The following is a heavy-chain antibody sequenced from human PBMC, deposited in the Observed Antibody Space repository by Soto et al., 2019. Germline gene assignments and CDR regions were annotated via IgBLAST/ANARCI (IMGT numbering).Heavy chain of an antibody. V-gene: IGHV3-64*01. CDR3: ARDRGGFMGLEGYYYGMDV. D-gene: IGHD3-10*01. CDR2: ISSNGGSI. CDR1: GFTFSSYA. Sequence: GGSLRLSCAASGFTFSSYAMHWVRQAPGKGLEYVSAISSNGGSIYYANSVKGRFTISRDNSKNTLYLQMGSLRAEDMAVYYCARDRGGFMGLEGYYYGMDVWGQGTTVTVSS. J-gene: IGHJ6*02.